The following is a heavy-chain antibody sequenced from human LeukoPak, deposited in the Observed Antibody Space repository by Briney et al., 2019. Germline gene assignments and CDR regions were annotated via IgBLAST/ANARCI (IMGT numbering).Heavy chain of an antibody. CDR3: ARGPYSYDSSGAFDI. CDR1: GGSISSSSYY. Sequence: SETLSLTCTVSGGSISSSSYYWGWIRQPPGKGLEWIGSIYFSGSTNYNPSLKSRVTISVDTSKNQFSLKLSSVTAADTAVYFCARGPYSYDSSGAFDIWGQGTMVTVSS. D-gene: IGHD3-22*01. V-gene: IGHV4-39*07. CDR2: IYFSGST. J-gene: IGHJ3*02.